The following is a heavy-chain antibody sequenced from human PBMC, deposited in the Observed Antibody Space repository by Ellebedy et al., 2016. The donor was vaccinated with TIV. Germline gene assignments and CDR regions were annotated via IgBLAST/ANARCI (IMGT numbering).Heavy chain of an antibody. Sequence: MPSETLSLTCTVSDGTTSGDYWSWIRQPPGKGLEWIGYIYYSGSTNYNPSLKSRVTISVDTSKNQFSLKLSSVTAADTAVYYCARARRDGYLPYYFDYWGQGTLVTVSS. CDR2: IYYSGST. J-gene: IGHJ4*02. CDR1: DGTTSGDY. V-gene: IGHV4-59*01. CDR3: ARARRDGYLPYYFDY. D-gene: IGHD5-24*01.